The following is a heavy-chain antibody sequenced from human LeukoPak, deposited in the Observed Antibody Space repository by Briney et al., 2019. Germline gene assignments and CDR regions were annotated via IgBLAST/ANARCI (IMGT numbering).Heavy chain of an antibody. CDR1: GFTFSSYA. V-gene: IGHV3-23*01. CDR3: AFSGYSGYDPIDY. Sequence: PGGSLRLSCAASGFTFSSYAMSWVRQAPGKGLEWVSAISGSGGSTYYADSVKGRFTISRDNSKNTLYLQMNSLSAEDTAVYYCAFSGYSGYDPIDYWGQGTLVTVSS. J-gene: IGHJ4*02. D-gene: IGHD5-12*01. CDR2: ISGSGGST.